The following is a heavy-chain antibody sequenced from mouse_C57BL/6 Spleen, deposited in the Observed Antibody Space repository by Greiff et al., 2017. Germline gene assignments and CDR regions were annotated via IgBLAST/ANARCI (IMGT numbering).Heavy chain of an antibody. CDR3: ARTNDYDRVLEY. Sequence: VQLQQSGPGLVAPSPSLSITCTVSGFSLTSYGVDWVRQSPGKGLEWLGVIWGVGSTNYNSALKSRLSISKDNSKSQVFLKMNSLQTDDTAMYYCARTNDYDRVLEYWGQGTLVTVSA. J-gene: IGHJ3*01. CDR1: GFSLTSYG. D-gene: IGHD2-4*01. V-gene: IGHV2-6*01. CDR2: IWGVGST.